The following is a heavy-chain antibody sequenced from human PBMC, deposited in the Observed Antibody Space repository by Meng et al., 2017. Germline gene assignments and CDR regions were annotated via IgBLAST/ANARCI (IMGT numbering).Heavy chain of an antibody. CDR1: GYTFPDYW. D-gene: IGHD6-13*01. V-gene: IGHV1-2*06. J-gene: IGHJ4*02. Sequence: GQLVQSGAEVNKPGASVKVSYKASGYTFPDYWLHWVRRAPGQGLEWMGRINPKSGDTHYAQRFQGRVTMTGDTSISTAYMELSGLRSDDTAMYYCARDEDISAAGKLFGDYWGQGTLVTVSS. CDR3: ARDEDISAAGKLFGDY. CDR2: INPKSGDT.